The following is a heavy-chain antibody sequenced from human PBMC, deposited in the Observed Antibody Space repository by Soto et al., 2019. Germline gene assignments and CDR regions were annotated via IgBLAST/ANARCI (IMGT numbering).Heavy chain of an antibody. Sequence: SETLSLTCAVSGYSINSDYYWGWIRQPPGKGLEWIGSVDHSGRTYYSPSLRSRLTIFIDTSKNQFSLRLTSVTAADTAMYFCAKKGYYPSGKINLFDSWGPGTLVNRLL. D-gene: IGHD3-10*01. CDR2: VDHSGRT. CDR1: GYSINSDYY. CDR3: AKKGYYPSGKINLFDS. J-gene: IGHJ4*02. V-gene: IGHV4-38-2*01.